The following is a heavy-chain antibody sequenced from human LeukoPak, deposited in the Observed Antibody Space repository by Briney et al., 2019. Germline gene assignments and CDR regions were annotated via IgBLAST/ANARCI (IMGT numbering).Heavy chain of an antibody. CDR2: IIPIFGTA. Sequence: SVKVSCKASGYTFTSYDINWVRQATGQGLEWMGGIIPIFGTANYAQKFQGRVTITTDESTSTAYMELSSLRSEDTAVYYCARGYSNPNYYYYYMDVWGKGTTVTVSS. D-gene: IGHD4-11*01. V-gene: IGHV1-69*05. J-gene: IGHJ6*03. CDR1: GYTFTSYD. CDR3: ARGYSNPNYYYYYMDV.